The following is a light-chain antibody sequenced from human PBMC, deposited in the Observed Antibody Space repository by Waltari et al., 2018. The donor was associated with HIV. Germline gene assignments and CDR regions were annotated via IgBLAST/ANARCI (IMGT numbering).Light chain of an antibody. CDR2: EVS. CDR1: SSDIGVFTF. V-gene: IGLV2-23*02. J-gene: IGLJ2*01. CDR3: CAYAGSTTYVI. Sequence: SALPQPASVSGSPGQPITISCTGTSSDIGVFTFSSWYQQHPGKAPKLMIYEVSKRPSGVSNRFSGSKSGNTASLTISGLQAEDEADYYCCAYAGSTTYVIFGGGTKLTVL.